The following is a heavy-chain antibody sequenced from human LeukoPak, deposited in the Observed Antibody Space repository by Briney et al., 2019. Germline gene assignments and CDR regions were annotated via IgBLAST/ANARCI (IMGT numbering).Heavy chain of an antibody. J-gene: IGHJ4*02. CDR1: GGSISSYY. CDR3: ARHITMVRGVIREDYYFDY. Sequence: TSEPLSLTCTVSGGSISSYYWSWIRQPPGKGLEWIGYIYYSGSTNYNPSLKSRVTISVDTSKNQFSLKLSSVTAADTAVYYCARHITMVRGVIREDYYFDYWGQGTLVTVSS. V-gene: IGHV4-59*08. D-gene: IGHD3-10*01. CDR2: IYYSGST.